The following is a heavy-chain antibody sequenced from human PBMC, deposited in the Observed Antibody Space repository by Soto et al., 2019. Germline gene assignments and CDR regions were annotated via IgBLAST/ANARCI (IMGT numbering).Heavy chain of an antibody. CDR1: GYTFTSYD. CDR2: MNPNSGNT. CDR3: ARPDVFIAPREHYYYGMDA. D-gene: IGHD6-6*01. J-gene: IGHJ6*02. Sequence: ASVKVSCKASGYTFTSYDINWVRQATGQGLEWMGWMNPNSGNTGYAQKFQGRVTMTRNTSISTAYMELSSLRSEDTAVYYCARPDVFIAPREHYYYGMDAWGQGTTVTVSS. V-gene: IGHV1-8*01.